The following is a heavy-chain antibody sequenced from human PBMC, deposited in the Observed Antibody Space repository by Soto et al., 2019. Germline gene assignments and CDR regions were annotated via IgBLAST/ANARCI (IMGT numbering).Heavy chain of an antibody. CDR2: ISSSSSYT. D-gene: IGHD2-8*01. CDR3: ARTPDCTNGVCSAGFDY. Sequence: GSLRLSCAASGFTFSDCYMSWIRQAPGKGLEWVSYISSSSSYTNYADSVKGRFTISRDNAKNSLYLQMNSLRAEDTAVYYCARTPDCTNGVCSAGFDYWGQGTLVTVSS. J-gene: IGHJ4*02. V-gene: IGHV3-11*06. CDR1: GFTFSDCY.